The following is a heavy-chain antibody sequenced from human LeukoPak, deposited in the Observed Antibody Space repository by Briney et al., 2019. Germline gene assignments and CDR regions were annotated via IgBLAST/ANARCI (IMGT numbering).Heavy chain of an antibody. CDR1: GFTFSSYA. CDR2: ISYDGSNK. D-gene: IGHD3-3*01. CDR3: ARGKADDFWSGYYDYYYYGMDV. V-gene: IGHV3-30-3*01. J-gene: IGHJ6*02. Sequence: GGSPRLSCAASGFTFSSYAMHWVRQAPGKGLEWVAVISYDGSNKYYADSVKGRFTISRDNAKNSLYLQMNSLRAEDTAVYYCARGKADDFWSGYYDYYYYGMDVWGQGTTVTVSS.